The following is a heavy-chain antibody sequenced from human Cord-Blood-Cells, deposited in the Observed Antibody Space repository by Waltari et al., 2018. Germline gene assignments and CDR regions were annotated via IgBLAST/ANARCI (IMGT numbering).Heavy chain of an antibody. D-gene: IGHD2-15*01. Sequence: QVQLQQWGAGLLKPSETLSLTCAVYGGSFRGYYWTWIRPPPGRGLEWIGEINHSGSTNYNPSLKSRVTISVDTSKNQFSLKLSSVTAADTAVYYCASLCSGGSCNPDYYYGMDVWGQGTTVTVSS. V-gene: IGHV4-34*01. CDR2: INHSGST. J-gene: IGHJ6*02. CDR1: GGSFRGYY. CDR3: ASLCSGGSCNPDYYYGMDV.